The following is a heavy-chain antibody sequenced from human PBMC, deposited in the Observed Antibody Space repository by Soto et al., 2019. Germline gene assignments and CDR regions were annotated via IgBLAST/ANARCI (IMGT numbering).Heavy chain of an antibody. Sequence: QVQLVQSGAEVKKPGASVKVSCKASGYTFTNYYMHWVRQAPGQGLEWMGMINPSVGRTSYAQKFQGRVTMTRGTSTSTVYMELSSLRSEDTAVYYCARPFRGVTALALDYWGQGTLVTVSS. CDR2: INPSVGRT. CDR3: ARPFRGVTALALDY. V-gene: IGHV1-46*01. D-gene: IGHD3-10*01. J-gene: IGHJ4*02. CDR1: GYTFTNYY.